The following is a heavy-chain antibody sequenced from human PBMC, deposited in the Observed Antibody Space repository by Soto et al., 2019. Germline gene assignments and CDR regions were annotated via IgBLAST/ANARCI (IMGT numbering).Heavy chain of an antibody. CDR2: INHSGMT. J-gene: IGHJ5*02. CDR3: ARENPPWAAIPVRKLKTTWWFDP. V-gene: IGHV4-34*01. D-gene: IGHD4-17*01. Sequence: SETLSLTCAVYGGSFSVYSWSWIRQPPGKGLGWIGDINHSGMTHYNPSLERRVSMSVDSSKNQFSLKLNSVTAADTAVYYCARENPPWAAIPVRKLKTTWWFDPWGQGTLVTVSS. CDR1: GGSFSVYS.